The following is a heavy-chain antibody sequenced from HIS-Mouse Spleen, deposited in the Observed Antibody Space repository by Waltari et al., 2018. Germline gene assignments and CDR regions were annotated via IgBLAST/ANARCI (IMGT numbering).Heavy chain of an antibody. J-gene: IGHJ2*01. CDR2: IYYSGST. CDR3: AREIPYSSSWYDWYFDL. CDR1: AGSISSSSYY. D-gene: IGHD6-13*01. Sequence: QLQLQESGPGLVKPSEPLSLTCTVSAGSISSSSYYWGWIRQPPGKGLEWIGSIYYSGSTYYNPSLKSRVTISVDTSKNQFSLKLSSVTAADTAVYYCAREIPYSSSWYDWYFDLWGRGNLVTVSS. V-gene: IGHV4-39*07.